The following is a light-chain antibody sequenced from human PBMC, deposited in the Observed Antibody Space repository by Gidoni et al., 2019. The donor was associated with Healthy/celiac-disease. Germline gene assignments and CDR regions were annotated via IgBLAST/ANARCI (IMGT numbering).Light chain of an antibody. CDR1: SSDVGGYNY. Sequence: QSALTQPASVSGSPGPSITISCTGTSSDVGGYNYVSWYQQHPGKAPKLLIYDVSNRPSGVSNRFSGSKSGNTASLTISGLQAEDEADYYCSSYTSISTLDVVFGGGTKLTVL. J-gene: IGLJ2*01. V-gene: IGLV2-14*01. CDR3: SSYTSISTLDVV. CDR2: DVS.